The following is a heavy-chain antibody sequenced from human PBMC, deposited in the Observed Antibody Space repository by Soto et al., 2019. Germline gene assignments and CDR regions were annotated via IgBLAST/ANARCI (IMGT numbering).Heavy chain of an antibody. J-gene: IGHJ4*02. CDR1: GFTFDDYA. D-gene: IGHD4-17*01. CDR2: IGWNSGSI. V-gene: IGHV3-9*01. Sequence: EVQLVESGGGLVQPGRSLRLSCAASGFTFDDYAMHWVRQAPGKGLEWVAGIGWNSGSIGYADSVKGRFTISRDNAKNSLYLQMNSLRAEDTALYYCAKEISSGDYADYWGQGTLVTVS. CDR3: AKEISSGDYADY.